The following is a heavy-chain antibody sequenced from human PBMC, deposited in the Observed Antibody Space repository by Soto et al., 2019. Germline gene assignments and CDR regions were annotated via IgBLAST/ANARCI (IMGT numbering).Heavy chain of an antibody. D-gene: IGHD6-6*01. CDR3: AKDEEYSSPYYFDY. V-gene: IGHV3-23*01. J-gene: IGHJ4*02. CDR2: ISGSGGIT. CDR1: GFTFSSYA. Sequence: EVQLLESGGGLVQPGGSLRLSCAASGFTFSSYAMSWVRQAPGKGLEWVPAISGSGGITYYANSVKGRFTISRDISKTTLYLQMNSLRAEDTAVYYCAKDEEYSSPYYFDYWGQVTLVTASS.